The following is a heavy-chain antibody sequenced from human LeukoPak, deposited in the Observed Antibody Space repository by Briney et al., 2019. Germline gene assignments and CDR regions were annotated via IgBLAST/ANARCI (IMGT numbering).Heavy chain of an antibody. D-gene: IGHD1-26*01. CDR3: ARVEGQNSGSYYEDY. CDR1: GYTFTSYG. Sequence: ASVKVSCKASGYTFTSYGISWVRQAPGQGLEWMGWISAYNGNTNYAQKLQGRVTMTTDTSTSTAYMELRSLRSDDTAVYYCARVEGQNSGSYYEDYWGQGTLVTVSS. V-gene: IGHV1-18*01. CDR2: ISAYNGNT. J-gene: IGHJ4*02.